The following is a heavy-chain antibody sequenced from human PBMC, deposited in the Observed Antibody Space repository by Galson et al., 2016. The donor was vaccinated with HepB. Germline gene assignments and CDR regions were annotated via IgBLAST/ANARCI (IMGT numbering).Heavy chain of an antibody. J-gene: IGHJ6*02. CDR2: IDWDDDK. Sequence: HALVKPTQTLTLTCTFSGFSLTSSGMCVSWIRQPPGKALEWLARIDWDDDKYYSTSLKTRLTISKDTSRNQVVLTMTNVDPVDTATYYCARISRIDDYYYVMDVWGQGTTVTVSS. CDR1: GFSLTSSGMC. V-gene: IGHV2-70*11. CDR3: ARISRIDDYYYVMDV.